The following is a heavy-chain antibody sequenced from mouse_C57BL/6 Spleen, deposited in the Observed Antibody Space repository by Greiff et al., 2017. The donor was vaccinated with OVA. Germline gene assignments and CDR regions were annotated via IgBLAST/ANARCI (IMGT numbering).Heavy chain of an antibody. D-gene: IGHD2-4*01. CDR2: ISSGGDYI. CDR3: TRDGLRPYYYAMDY. J-gene: IGHJ4*01. V-gene: IGHV5-9-1*02. CDR1: GFTFSSYA. Sequence: EVQLVESGEGLVKPGGSLKLSCAASGFTFSSYAMSWVRQTPEKRLEWVAYISSGGDYIYYADTVKGRFTISRDNARNTLYLQMSSLKSEDTAMYYCTRDGLRPYYYAMDYWGQGTSVTVSS.